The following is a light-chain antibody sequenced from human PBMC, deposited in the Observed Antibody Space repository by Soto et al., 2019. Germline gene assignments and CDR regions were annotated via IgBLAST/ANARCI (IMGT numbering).Light chain of an antibody. Sequence: DIQMTQSPSTLPASVGDRVTILCRASQSISNWLACYQQKPGTAPKLLIYHASTLESGVPSRFSGSGSGTEFTLTISSLQPDDFATYYCQQYNSYSFGQGTKVDIK. CDR2: HAS. J-gene: IGKJ1*01. CDR1: QSISNW. V-gene: IGKV1-5*02. CDR3: QQYNSYS.